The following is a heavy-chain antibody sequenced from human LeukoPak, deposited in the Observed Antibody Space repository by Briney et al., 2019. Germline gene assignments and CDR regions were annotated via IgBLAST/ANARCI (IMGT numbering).Heavy chain of an antibody. Sequence: GGSLRLSCAASGFTFSSYGMHWVRQAPGEGLEWVAVISYDGSNKYYADSVKGRFTTSRDNSKNTLYLQMNSLRAEDTAVYYCAKASATVTTHHYYYYMDVWGKGTTVTVSS. J-gene: IGHJ6*03. CDR3: AKASATVTTHHYYYYMDV. V-gene: IGHV3-30*18. D-gene: IGHD4-17*01. CDR1: GFTFSSYG. CDR2: ISYDGSNK.